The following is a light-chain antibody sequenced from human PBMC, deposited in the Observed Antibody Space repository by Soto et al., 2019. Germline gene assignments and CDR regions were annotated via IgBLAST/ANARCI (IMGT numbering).Light chain of an antibody. V-gene: IGKV2-28*01. J-gene: IGKJ1*01. CDR3: MQALQART. CDR1: QSLVHSDGYNY. Sequence: IVMTQSPLSLPVTPGEPASISCRSSQSLVHSDGYNYLDWYLQKPGQSPQLLIYLGSNRASGVPDRFSGSGSGTDFTLKISRVEAEDVGIYYCMQALQARTLGQGTKVDIK. CDR2: LGS.